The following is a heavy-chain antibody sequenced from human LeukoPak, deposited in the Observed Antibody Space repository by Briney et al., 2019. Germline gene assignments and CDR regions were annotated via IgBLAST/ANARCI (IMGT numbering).Heavy chain of an antibody. D-gene: IGHD1-26*01. CDR1: GGSISSHY. CDR2: IYYRGST. CDR3: AGGPYSDAFDI. V-gene: IGHV4-59*11. J-gene: IGHJ3*02. Sequence: SETLSLTCTLSGGSISSHYWSWIRQPPGEGLEWIGYIYYRGSTNYKPSLKGRVTISVDTCKNQFSLKLSSVTAADTDVYYCAGGPYSDAFDIWGQGTMVTVSS.